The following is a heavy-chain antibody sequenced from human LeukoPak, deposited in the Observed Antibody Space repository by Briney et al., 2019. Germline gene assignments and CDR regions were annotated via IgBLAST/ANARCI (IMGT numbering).Heavy chain of an antibody. CDR2: IIPILGIA. Sequence: SVKVSCKASGYTFTSYDISWVRQAPGQGLEWMGRIIPILGIANYAQKFQGRVTITADKSTSTAYMELSSLRSEDTAVYYCARGSGVRGAAHWYFDLWGRGTLVTVSS. V-gene: IGHV1-69*04. CDR1: GYTFTSYD. CDR3: ARGSGVRGAAHWYFDL. D-gene: IGHD3-10*01. J-gene: IGHJ2*01.